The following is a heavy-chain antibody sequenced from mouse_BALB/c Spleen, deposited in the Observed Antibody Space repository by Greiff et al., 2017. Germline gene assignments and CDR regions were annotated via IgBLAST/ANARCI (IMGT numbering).Heavy chain of an antibody. Sequence: EVQLVESGGGLVKPGGSLKLSCAASGFTFSSYAMSWVRQTPEKRLEWVASISSGGSTYYPDSVKGRFTISRDNARNILYLQMSSLRSEDTAMYYCAREEYSSWFAYWGQGTLVTVSA. J-gene: IGHJ3*01. CDR1: GFTFSSYA. V-gene: IGHV5-6-5*01. CDR2: ISSGGST. D-gene: IGHD5-2*01. CDR3: AREEYSSWFAY.